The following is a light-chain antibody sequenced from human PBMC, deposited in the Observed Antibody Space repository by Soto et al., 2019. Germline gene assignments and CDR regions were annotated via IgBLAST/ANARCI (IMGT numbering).Light chain of an antibody. Sequence: EVVLTQSPATLSLSPGGRAPLSCRASQSVSSNLAWYQQKHGQAPRLLIYGASTRATGIPARFSGSGSGTEVTITISSLQSEDGEVYDGQQYNNWPPTFGQGTKVDIK. CDR1: QSVSSN. J-gene: IGKJ1*01. CDR3: QQYNNWPPT. V-gene: IGKV3-15*01. CDR2: GAS.